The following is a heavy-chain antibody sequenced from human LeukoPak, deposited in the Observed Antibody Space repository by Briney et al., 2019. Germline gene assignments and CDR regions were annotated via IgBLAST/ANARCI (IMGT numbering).Heavy chain of an antibody. CDR1: GFTVSSNY. CDR2: IYSGGST. D-gene: IGHD2-15*01. CDR3: ARGGGDY. J-gene: IGHJ4*02. V-gene: IGHV3-66*01. Sequence: RGSLRLSCTVSGFTVSSNYMSWVRQAPGKGLEWVSVIYSGGSTCYADAVKGRFTISRDNPKNSLYLPMNSLRAEDTAVYYCARGGGDYWGQGTLVTVSS.